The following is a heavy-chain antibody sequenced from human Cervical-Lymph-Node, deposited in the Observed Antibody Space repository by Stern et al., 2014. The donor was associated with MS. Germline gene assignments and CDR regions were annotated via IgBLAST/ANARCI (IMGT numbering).Heavy chain of an antibody. J-gene: IGHJ6*02. V-gene: IGHV1-69*01. CDR1: GGTFSSYA. CDR2: IIPIFGTA. Sequence: QVQLVQSGAEVKKPGSSVKVSCKASGGTFSSYAISWVRQAPGQGLEWMGGIIPIFGTANYAQKFQGRVTITADESTSTAYMELSSLRSEDTAVYYCARSHCSSTSCYDDYYGMDVWGQGTTVTVSS. CDR3: ARSHCSSTSCYDDYYGMDV. D-gene: IGHD2-2*01.